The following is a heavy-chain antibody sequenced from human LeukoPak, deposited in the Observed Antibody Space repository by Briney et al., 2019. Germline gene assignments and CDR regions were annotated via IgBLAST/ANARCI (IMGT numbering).Heavy chain of an antibody. J-gene: IGHJ4*02. V-gene: IGHV3-30*03. CDR1: GFTFSSYG. CDR2: ISHDGSNK. CDR3: AREAGGGSSWSSPFDY. D-gene: IGHD6-13*01. Sequence: GGSLRLSCAASGFTFSSYGMHWVRQAPGKGLEWVAVISHDGSNKYYADSVKGRFTISRDNSKNTLYLQMNSLRAEDTAVYYCAREAGGGSSWSSPFDYWGQGTLVTVSS.